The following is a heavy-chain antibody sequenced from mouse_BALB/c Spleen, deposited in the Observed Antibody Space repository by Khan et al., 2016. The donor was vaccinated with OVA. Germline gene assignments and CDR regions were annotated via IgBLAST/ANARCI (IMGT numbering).Heavy chain of an antibody. CDR1: GYSFTGYN. Sequence: VQLQQSGPELEKPGASVKISCKASGYSFTGYNMNWVKQSNGKSLEWIENIDPYYGGATYNQKFKGKATLTVDQSSSTAYMQLKSLTSEDSAVYYCTRGYGNYVRYYFDYWGQGTTLTVSS. CDR2: IDPYYGGA. CDR3: TRGYGNYVRYYFDY. D-gene: IGHD2-10*02. V-gene: IGHV1-39*01. J-gene: IGHJ2*01.